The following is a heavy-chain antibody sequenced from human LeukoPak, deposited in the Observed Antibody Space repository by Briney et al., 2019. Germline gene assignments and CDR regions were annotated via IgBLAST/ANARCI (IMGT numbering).Heavy chain of an antibody. Sequence: SETLSLTCTVSSGSISTSNYYWGWVRQPPGKALEWIGNIFYSGSTYYSPSLKSRVTISLDTSRNQFSLKLNSVTAADTAVYYCARSKVGATRLFDPWGQGTLVTVSS. CDR3: ARSKVGATRLFDP. V-gene: IGHV4-39*07. D-gene: IGHD1-26*01. J-gene: IGHJ5*02. CDR2: IFYSGST. CDR1: SGSISTSNYY.